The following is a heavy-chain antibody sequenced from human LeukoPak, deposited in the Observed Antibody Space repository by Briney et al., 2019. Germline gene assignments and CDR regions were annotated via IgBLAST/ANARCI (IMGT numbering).Heavy chain of an antibody. D-gene: IGHD1-20*01. CDR3: ARFGIPETRGIDY. CDR1: GGSFSGYY. J-gene: IGHJ4*02. Sequence: SETLSLTCAVYGGSFSGYYWSWIRQPPGKGLEWIGEINHSGSTNYNPSLKSRVTISVDTSNNQFSLKLSSVTAADTAVYYCARFGIPETRGIDYWGQGTLVTVSS. V-gene: IGHV4-34*01. CDR2: INHSGST.